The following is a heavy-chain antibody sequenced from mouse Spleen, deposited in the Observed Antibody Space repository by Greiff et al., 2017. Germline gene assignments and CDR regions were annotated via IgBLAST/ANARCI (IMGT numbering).Heavy chain of an antibody. CDR3: GRRGEGHAMDY. CDR2: IWSDGST. J-gene: IGHJ4*01. D-gene: IGHD3-3*01. Sequence: QVQLQQSGPGLVAPSQSLSITCTISGFSLTSYGVHWVRQPPGKGLEWLVVIWSDGSTTYNSALKSRLSISKDNSKSQVFLKVNSLQADDTAMYFWGRRGEGHAMDYWGQGTSVTVSS. CDR1: GFSLTSYG. V-gene: IGHV2-6-1*01.